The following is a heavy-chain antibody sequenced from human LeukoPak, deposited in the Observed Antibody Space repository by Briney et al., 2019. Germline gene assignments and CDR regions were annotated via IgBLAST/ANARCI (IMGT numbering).Heavy chain of an antibody. CDR2: IYYSGST. D-gene: IGHD1-26*01. V-gene: IGHV4-39*01. CDR1: GGSISSSGSY. J-gene: IGHJ4*02. CDR3: ARLDSGSYGPGDY. Sequence: KPSETPSLTCAVSGGSISSSGSYWGWIRQPPGKGLEWIGSIYYSGSTYYNPSLKSRVTMSVDTSKNQFSLKLSSVTAADTAVYYCARLDSGSYGPGDYWGQGTLVTVSS.